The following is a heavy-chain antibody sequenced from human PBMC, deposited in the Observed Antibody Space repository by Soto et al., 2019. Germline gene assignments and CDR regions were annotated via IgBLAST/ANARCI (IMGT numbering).Heavy chain of an antibody. D-gene: IGHD5-12*01. CDR1: RGYVNTFH. CDR3: AGRSGYDKLFDY. J-gene: IGHJ4*02. CDR2: IFPNGNT. Sequence: PSETLSLTCTVSRGYVNTFHWSWVRQPAGKGLEWIGRIFPNGNTDYSPSLKSRVTISVDTSKNQLPLKLSSVTAADTAVYYCAGRSGYDKLFDYWGQGTLVTVSS. V-gene: IGHV4-4*07.